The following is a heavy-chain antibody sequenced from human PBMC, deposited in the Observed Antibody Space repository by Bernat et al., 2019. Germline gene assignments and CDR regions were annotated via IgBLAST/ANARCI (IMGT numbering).Heavy chain of an antibody. CDR1: GFTVSSTY. CDR3: ARELKKGHDAFDM. CDR2: MYSGGST. J-gene: IGHJ3*02. Sequence: EVQLVETGGGLIQPGGSLRLSCAASGFTVSSTYMSWVRQAPGKGLEWVSLMYSGGSTFYADSVKGRFTISRDTSRNTVYLQMNSLRAEDTAVYYCARELKKGHDAFDMWGLGTMVTVSS. V-gene: IGHV3-53*05.